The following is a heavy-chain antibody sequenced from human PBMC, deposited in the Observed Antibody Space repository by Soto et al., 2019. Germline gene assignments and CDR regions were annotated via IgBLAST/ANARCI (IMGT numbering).Heavy chain of an antibody. Sequence: ASVKVSCKASGYSFTDYHIHWVRQAPGQGLEWLGRINPKSGGTSTAQKFQGWVTMTTDTSISTASLELTRLTSDDTAIYYCARGDSTDCANGVCSFFYNHDMDVWG. J-gene: IGHJ6*02. CDR1: GYSFTDYH. V-gene: IGHV1-2*04. CDR3: ARGDSTDCANGVCSFFYNHDMDV. CDR2: INPKSGGT. D-gene: IGHD2-8*01.